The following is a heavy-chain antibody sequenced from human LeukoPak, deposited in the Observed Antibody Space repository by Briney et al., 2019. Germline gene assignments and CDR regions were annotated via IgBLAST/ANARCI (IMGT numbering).Heavy chain of an antibody. D-gene: IGHD2-21*02. V-gene: IGHV3-21*04. CDR2: ISSRSSYI. Sequence: GGSLRLSCAASGFTFSSYSMNWVRQAPGKGLEWVSSISSRSSYIYYADSVKGRFTISRDNAKNSLYLQMNSLRAEDTAVYYCAKRIAYCGGDCYGWGQGTLVTVSS. J-gene: IGHJ4*02. CDR1: GFTFSSYS. CDR3: AKRIAYCGGDCYG.